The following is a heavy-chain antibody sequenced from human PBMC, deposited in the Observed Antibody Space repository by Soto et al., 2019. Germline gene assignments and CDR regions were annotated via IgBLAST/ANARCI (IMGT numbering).Heavy chain of an antibody. Sequence: QVQPVQSGAEVKKPGSSVKVSCKASGGTFSSYAISWVRQAPGQGLEWMGGIIPISETTNYAQKYQGRVTIPADESKSTAYMELSSLRSEDTAVYYCARSQGSSTSLEIYYYYYYGMDVWGQGTTVTVSS. CDR3: ARSQGSSTSLEIYYYYYYGMDV. J-gene: IGHJ6*02. CDR1: GGTFSSYA. V-gene: IGHV1-69*01. CDR2: IIPISETT. D-gene: IGHD2-2*01.